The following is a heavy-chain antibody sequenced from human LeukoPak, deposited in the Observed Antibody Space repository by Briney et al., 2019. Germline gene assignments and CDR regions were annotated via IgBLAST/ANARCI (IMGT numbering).Heavy chain of an antibody. CDR2: ISSSSSYI. Sequence: AGGSLRLSCAASGFTFSGYGMHWVRQAPGKGLEWVSSISSSSSYIYYADSVKGRFTISRDNAKNSLYLQMNSLRAEDTAVYYCARGDDYGGNTAPDYWGQGTLVTVSS. V-gene: IGHV3-21*01. CDR3: ARGDDYGGNTAPDY. D-gene: IGHD4-23*01. CDR1: GFTFSGYG. J-gene: IGHJ4*02.